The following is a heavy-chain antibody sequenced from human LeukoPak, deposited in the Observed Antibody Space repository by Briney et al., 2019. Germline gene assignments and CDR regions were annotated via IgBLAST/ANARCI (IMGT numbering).Heavy chain of an antibody. CDR1: GGSISSYY. J-gene: IGHJ3*02. Sequence: SETLSLTCTVSGGSISSYYWSWLRQPPGKGLECIGYIYYTGSTNYNTSLKSRVPISVDTSQNQSSLKLRSVTAADTAVYYCARLRTGDAVDMWGQGTMVTVS. D-gene: IGHD7-27*01. V-gene: IGHV4-59*08. CDR2: IYYTGST. CDR3: ARLRTGDAVDM.